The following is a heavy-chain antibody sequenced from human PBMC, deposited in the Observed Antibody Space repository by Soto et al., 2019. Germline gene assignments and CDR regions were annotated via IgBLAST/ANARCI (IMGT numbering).Heavy chain of an antibody. CDR3: ARPDEGGYSSNHHYYYALDV. CDR1: GGTFRSYS. J-gene: IGHJ6*02. CDR2: IIPIFDIT. Sequence: QVQLVQSGAEVKKPGSSVKVSCKASGGTFRSYSISWVRQAPGQGLEWMGGIIPIFDITNYAQKFQGRVTINADESKSTAYMELSSLGSDDTAVYYCARPDEGGYSSNHHYYYALDVWGQGTTVTV. V-gene: IGHV1-69*01. D-gene: IGHD3-22*01.